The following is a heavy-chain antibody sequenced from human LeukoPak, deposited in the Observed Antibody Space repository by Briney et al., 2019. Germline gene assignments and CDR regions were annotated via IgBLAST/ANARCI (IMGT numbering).Heavy chain of an antibody. CDR2: ISYDINNE. J-gene: IGHJ4*02. V-gene: IGHV3-30*18. Sequence: GGSLRLSCAASGFTFSDHYMDWVRQAPGKGLEWVAVISYDINNEYYADSVRGRFTISRDNSNNTLYLQMNSLTPEDTAVYYCVKVGEVRYFDWLALYFDFWGQGTLVTVSS. D-gene: IGHD3-9*01. CDR1: GFTFSDHY. CDR3: VKVGEVRYFDWLALYFDF.